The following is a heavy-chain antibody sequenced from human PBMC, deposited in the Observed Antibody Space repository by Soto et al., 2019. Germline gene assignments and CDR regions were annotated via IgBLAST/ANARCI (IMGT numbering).Heavy chain of an antibody. CDR3: ARDPIMITFGGVIAVNWFDP. Sequence: ASVKVSCKASGYTFTSYGISWVRQAPGQGLEWMGRIIPILGIANYAQKFQGRVTITADKSTSTAYMELSSLRSEDTAVYYCARDPIMITFGGVIAVNWFDPWGQGTLVTVSS. CDR2: IIPILGIA. D-gene: IGHD3-16*02. CDR1: GYTFTSYG. V-gene: IGHV1-69*04. J-gene: IGHJ5*02.